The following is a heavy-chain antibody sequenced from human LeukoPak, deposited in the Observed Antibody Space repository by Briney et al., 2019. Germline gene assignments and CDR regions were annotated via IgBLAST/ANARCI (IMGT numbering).Heavy chain of an antibody. V-gene: IGHV4-34*01. J-gene: IGHJ4*02. CDR3: ARGYYGGSYDY. CDR1: GGSFSGHY. Sequence: ASETLSLTCAVYGGSFSGHYWSWIRQPPGKGLEWIGEINHSGSTNYNPSLKSRVTISVDTSKNQFSLKLSSVTAADTAVYYCARGYYGGSYDYWGQGTLVTVSS. D-gene: IGHD2-15*01. CDR2: INHSGST.